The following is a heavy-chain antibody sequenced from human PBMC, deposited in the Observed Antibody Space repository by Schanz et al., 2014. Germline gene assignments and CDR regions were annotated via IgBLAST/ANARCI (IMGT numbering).Heavy chain of an antibody. CDR3: ARARYTGYDCSGY. V-gene: IGHV1-2*02. J-gene: IGHJ4*02. CDR1: GYTFTDYY. Sequence: QVQLVQSGAEVKKPGASVKVSCKASGYTFTDYYIHWVRQAPGQGLEWMGWINPHSGGTEYPQKFQGRVAMTRDTSLSTVYMELSRLRSDDTATYFCARARYTGYDCSGYWGQGTLLIVSS. CDR2: INPHSGGT. D-gene: IGHD5-12*01.